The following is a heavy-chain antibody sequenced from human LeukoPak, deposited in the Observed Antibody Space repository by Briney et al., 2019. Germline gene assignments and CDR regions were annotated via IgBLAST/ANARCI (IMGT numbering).Heavy chain of an antibody. CDR2: IHPGDSKT. Sequence: SGESRDISCKASGYTFRSYCIAWVRQMPGKGLEWMGIIHPGDSKTTYSPSFQGQVTISADKSITSAYLQWSRLKASDSAMYYCAYFGGGGFDIWGQG. CDR1: GYTFRSYC. CDR3: AYFGGGGFDI. D-gene: IGHD3-10*01. V-gene: IGHV5-51*01. J-gene: IGHJ3*02.